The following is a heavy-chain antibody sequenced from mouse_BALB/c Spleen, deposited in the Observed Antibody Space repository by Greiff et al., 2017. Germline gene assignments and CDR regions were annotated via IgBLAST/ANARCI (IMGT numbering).Heavy chain of an antibody. CDR2: IYPGSGST. CDR3: ARAYYRYDYAMDY. CDR1: GYNFTSYW. J-gene: IGHJ4*01. Sequence: QVQLQQPGAELVKPGTSVKLSCKASGYNFTSYWINWVKLRPGQGLEWIGDIYPGSGSTNYNEKFKSKATLTVDTSSSTAYMQLSSLASEDSALYYCARAYYRYDYAMDYWGQGTSVTVSS. D-gene: IGHD2-14*01. V-gene: IGHV1-55*01.